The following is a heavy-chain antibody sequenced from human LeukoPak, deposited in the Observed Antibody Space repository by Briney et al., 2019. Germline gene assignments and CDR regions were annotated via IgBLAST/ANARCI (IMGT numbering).Heavy chain of an antibody. V-gene: IGHV3-23*01. J-gene: IGHJ5*02. CDR3: AKDRAYYYGSGTWFDP. CDR2: ISGSGCST. D-gene: IGHD3-10*01. Sequence: GGSLSLSCAVSGFTFSSYAMRWVRQAPGRAREWVSAISGSGCSTYYADSVEGRFTNSRDNSKNTLYLQMNSLRAEDTAVYYCAKDRAYYYGSGTWFDPWGQGTLVTVSS. CDR1: GFTFSSYA.